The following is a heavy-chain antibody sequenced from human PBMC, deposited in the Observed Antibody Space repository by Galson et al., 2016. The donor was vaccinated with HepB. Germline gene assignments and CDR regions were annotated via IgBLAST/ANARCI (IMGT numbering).Heavy chain of an antibody. Sequence: SLRLSCAGSGFTFNTYTINWVRQAPGKGLEWVSSIRSSTSFIYYADSVRGRFTISRDNAKTLVYLQMNSMRMEDTGIYYCARDQKVPGPVDFDLWGQGTLVTVSS. J-gene: IGHJ4*02. V-gene: IGHV3-21*06. CDR3: ARDQKVPGPVDFDL. D-gene: IGHD2-15*01. CDR2: IRSSTSFI. CDR1: GFTFNTYT.